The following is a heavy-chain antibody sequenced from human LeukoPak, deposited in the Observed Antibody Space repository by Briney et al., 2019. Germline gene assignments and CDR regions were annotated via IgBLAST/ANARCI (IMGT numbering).Heavy chain of an antibody. J-gene: IGHJ3*02. V-gene: IGHV1-46*01. CDR2: INPSGGST. CDR3: ARELPHYSSSQRELDAFDI. D-gene: IGHD6-13*01. CDR1: GYTFTSYY. Sequence: VASVKVSCKASGYTFTSYYMHWVRQAPGEGPEWMGIINPSGGSTSYAQKFQGRVTMTRDTSTTTLYMELSSLRSEDTAVYYCARELPHYSSSQRELDAFDIWGQGTMVTVSS.